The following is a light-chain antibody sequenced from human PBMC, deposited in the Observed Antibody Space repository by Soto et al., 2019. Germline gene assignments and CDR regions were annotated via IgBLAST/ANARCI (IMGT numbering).Light chain of an antibody. CDR1: QGISSY. V-gene: IGKV1-8*01. Sequence: IQMTQSPSSLSASVGDRVTITCQASQGISSYLAWYQQKPGKAPKLLIYAASTLQSGVPSRFSGSGSGTDFTLTISCLQSEDFATYYCQQYYSYPTFGGGTKVDIK. CDR2: AAS. CDR3: QQYYSYPT. J-gene: IGKJ4*01.